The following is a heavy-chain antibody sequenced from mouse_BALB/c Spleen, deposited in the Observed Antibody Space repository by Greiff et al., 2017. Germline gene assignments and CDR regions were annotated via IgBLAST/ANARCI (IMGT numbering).Heavy chain of an antibody. CDR1: GYSITSGYY. D-gene: IGHD2-1*01. V-gene: IGHV3-6*02. CDR3: ARVRGGNYWYYFDY. Sequence: EVKLLESGPGLVKPSQSLSLTCSVTGYSITSGYYWNWIRQFPGNKLEWMGYISYDGSNNYNPTLKNRISITRDTSKNQFFLKLNSVTTEDTATYYCARVRGGNYWYYFDYWGQGTTLTVSS. J-gene: IGHJ2*01. CDR2: ISYDGSN.